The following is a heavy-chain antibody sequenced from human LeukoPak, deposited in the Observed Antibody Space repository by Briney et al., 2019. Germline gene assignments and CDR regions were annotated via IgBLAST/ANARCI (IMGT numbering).Heavy chain of an antibody. V-gene: IGHV3-23*01. J-gene: IGHJ4*02. D-gene: IGHD2-15*01. CDR3: AKHDYKGGGYGKDVIDY. Sequence: GGSLRLSCAVSGISLRNHAMSWVRQAPGNGLEWVSAITSGGDSTHYADSVMGRFTISRDNSRNTLSLQMNSLRGEDTAVYYCAKHDYKGGGYGKDVIDYWGQGTLVTVSS. CDR2: ITSGGDST. CDR1: GISLRNHA.